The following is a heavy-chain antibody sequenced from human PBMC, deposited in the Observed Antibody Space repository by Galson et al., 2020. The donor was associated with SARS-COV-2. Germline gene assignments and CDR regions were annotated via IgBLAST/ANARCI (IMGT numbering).Heavy chain of an antibody. CDR2: ISGSGGST. CDR3: AKDLIHIVATIREGLFDY. V-gene: IGHV3-23*01. D-gene: IGHD5-12*01. Sequence: GESLKISCAASGFTFSSYAMSWVRQAPGKGLEWVSAISGSGGSTYYADSVKGRFTISRDNSKNTLYLQMNSLRAEDTAVYYCAKDLIHIVATIREGLFDYWGQGTLVTVSS. CDR1: GFTFSSYA. J-gene: IGHJ4*02.